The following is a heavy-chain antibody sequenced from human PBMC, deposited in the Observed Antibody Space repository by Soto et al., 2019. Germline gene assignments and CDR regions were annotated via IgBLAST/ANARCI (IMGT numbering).Heavy chain of an antibody. CDR1: GFTFSSYW. CDR3: ARDLLYYYGSGSYSAGDRYYGMDV. D-gene: IGHD3-10*01. CDR2: IKQDGSEK. Sequence: GGSLRLSCAASGFTFSSYWMSWVRQAPGKGLEWVANIKQDGSEKYYVDSVKGRFTISRDNAKNSLYLQMNSLRAEDTAVYYCARDLLYYYGSGSYSAGDRYYGMDVWGQGTTVTVSS. V-gene: IGHV3-7*01. J-gene: IGHJ6*02.